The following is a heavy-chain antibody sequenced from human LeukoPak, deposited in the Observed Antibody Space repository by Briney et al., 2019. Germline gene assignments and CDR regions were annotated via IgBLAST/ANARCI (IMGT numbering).Heavy chain of an antibody. CDR3: AASGGMGDY. CDR1: GFTYSSYW. D-gene: IGHD2-15*01. J-gene: IGHJ4*02. V-gene: IGHV3-7*03. CDR2: IKQDGSEK. Sequence: QPGGSLSLSCAASGFTYSSYWMSWVRQAPGKGLEWVANIKQDGSEKYYVDSVNGQFTISRDNAKNSLSLQMNSLRAEDTAVYYCAASGGMGDYWGQGTLVTVSS.